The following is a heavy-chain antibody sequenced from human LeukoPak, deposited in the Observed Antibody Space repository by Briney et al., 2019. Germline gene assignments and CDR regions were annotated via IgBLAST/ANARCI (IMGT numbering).Heavy chain of an antibody. V-gene: IGHV4-38-2*02. CDR2: IYHIGST. CDR3: ARLSGGYFRAFDI. CDR1: GYSISSGYY. J-gene: IGHJ3*02. D-gene: IGHD1-26*01. Sequence: SETLSLTCTVSGYSISSGYYWGWIRQPPGKGLEWIGTIYHIGSTYYNPSLKSRVTISIDTSKNQFSLKLSSVTAADTAVYYCARLSGGYFRAFDIWGQGTMVTVSS.